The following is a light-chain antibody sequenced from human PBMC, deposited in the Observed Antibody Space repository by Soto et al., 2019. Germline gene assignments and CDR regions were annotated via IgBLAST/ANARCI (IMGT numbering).Light chain of an antibody. V-gene: IGKV1-39*01. Sequence: DIQMTQSPSSLSASVGDRVTITCRASQSISTYLNWYQQKVGKAPKLLIYAASSLQRGVPSRFSGSGSGKDFTLTCSSLQPEDFATYYCQQSYSTPRTFGQGTKLEIK. CDR3: QQSYSTPRT. CDR1: QSISTY. CDR2: AAS. J-gene: IGKJ2*02.